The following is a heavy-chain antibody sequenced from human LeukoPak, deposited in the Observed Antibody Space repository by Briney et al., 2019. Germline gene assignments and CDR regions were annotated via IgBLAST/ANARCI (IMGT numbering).Heavy chain of an antibody. J-gene: IGHJ4*01. CDR1: GFIFSNHW. CDR2: INPDGSAK. CDR3: ARDSLGGVTTDY. D-gene: IGHD4-17*01. V-gene: IGHV3-7*01. Sequence: GGSLRLSCAASGFIFSNHWMNWVRQAPGKGLEWVAKINPDGSAKYYVDSVKGRFTISRDNAKNSLYLQMNSLRAEDTAVYYCARDSLGGVTTDYWGQGTLVTVSS.